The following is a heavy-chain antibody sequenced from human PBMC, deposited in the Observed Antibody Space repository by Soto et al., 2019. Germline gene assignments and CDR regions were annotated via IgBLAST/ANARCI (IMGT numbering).Heavy chain of an antibody. V-gene: IGHV3-21*06. J-gene: IGHJ6*03. CDR1: GFTFSSYS. Sequence: EVQLVESGGGLVKPGGSLRLSCEASGFTFSSYSMNWVRQAPGKGLEWVSSISYRSDSIYAYSVKGRFTISRDNAKNSLYLQMNSLRAEDTAVYFCARAPLFVEYYYYLDVWGKGTTVTVSS. D-gene: IGHD3-16*01. CDR2: ISYRSDSI. CDR3: ARAPLFVEYYYYLDV.